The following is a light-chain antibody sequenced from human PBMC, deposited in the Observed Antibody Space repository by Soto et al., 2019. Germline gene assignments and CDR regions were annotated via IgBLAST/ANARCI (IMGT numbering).Light chain of an antibody. V-gene: IGKV3-15*01. CDR3: QNYNNWPLK. Sequence: IEITQSPATLSVSPGDIATLSCSATESITRNLAWYQHKPGQAPRLLIYGASTRATGIPARFSGSGSGTEFTLIISSLQSEDFALYFCQNYNNWPLKFGQGTKVDIK. CDR2: GAS. J-gene: IGKJ1*01. CDR1: ESITRN.